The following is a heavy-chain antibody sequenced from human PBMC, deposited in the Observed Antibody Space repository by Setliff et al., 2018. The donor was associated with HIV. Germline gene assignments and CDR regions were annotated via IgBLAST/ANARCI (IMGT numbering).Heavy chain of an antibody. Sequence: PGESLKISCVASGFRFSTYGMYWVRQAPGKGLEWVALIYNDGSEKYYADSVKGRFTISRDNSKNTLYLQMNSLSAEDTALYYCANLIGEADTPYWGQGTLVTVSS. CDR2: IYNDGSEK. V-gene: IGHV3-33*06. J-gene: IGHJ4*02. D-gene: IGHD6-13*01. CDR3: ANLIGEADTPY. CDR1: GFRFSTYG.